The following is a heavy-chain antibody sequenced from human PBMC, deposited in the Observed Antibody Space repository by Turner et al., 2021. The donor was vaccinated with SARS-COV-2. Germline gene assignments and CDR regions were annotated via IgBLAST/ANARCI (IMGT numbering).Heavy chain of an antibody. CDR3: ARPLYSSSWSDLSMSAFDI. D-gene: IGHD6-13*01. Sequence: EVQLVQSGAEVKKPGESLKISCKGSGYSSSSYWIGWVRQMPGKGLEWMGIIYPGDSDIRYSPSFQGQVTISADKSISTAYLQWSSLKASDTAMYYCARPLYSSSWSDLSMSAFDIWGQGTMVTVSS. CDR1: GYSSSSYW. V-gene: IGHV5-51*03. J-gene: IGHJ3*02. CDR2: IYPGDSDI.